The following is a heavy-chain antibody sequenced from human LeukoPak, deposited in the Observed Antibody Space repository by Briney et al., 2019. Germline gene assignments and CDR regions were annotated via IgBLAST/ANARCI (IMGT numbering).Heavy chain of an antibody. V-gene: IGHV1-69*05. CDR3: ASLPLIAVAGKGWFDP. J-gene: IGHJ5*02. CDR1: VGTFSSYA. CDR2: IIPIFGTA. Sequence: SVKVSCKASVGTFSSYAISWVRQAPGQGLEWMGGIIPIFGTANYAQKFQGRVTITTDESTSTAYMELSSLRSEDTAVYYCASLPLIAVAGKGWFDPWGQGTLVTVSS. D-gene: IGHD6-19*01.